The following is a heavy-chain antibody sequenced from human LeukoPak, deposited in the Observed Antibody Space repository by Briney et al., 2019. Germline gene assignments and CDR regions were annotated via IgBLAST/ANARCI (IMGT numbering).Heavy chain of an antibody. V-gene: IGHV4-30-4*01. CDR3: ASRDYYGSGSYQY. J-gene: IGHJ4*02. CDR1: GGSISSGDYY. CDR2: IYYSGRT. Sequence: SETLSLTCTVSGGSISSGDYYWSWIRQPPGKGLDWIGYIYYSGRTYYNPSLKSRVTISLDTSKNHFSLKLTSVTAADTAVYYCASRDYYGSGSYQYWGQGILVTVSS. D-gene: IGHD3-10*01.